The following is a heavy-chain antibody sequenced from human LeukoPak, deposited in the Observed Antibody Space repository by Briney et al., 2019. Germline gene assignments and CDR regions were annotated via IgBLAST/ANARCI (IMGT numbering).Heavy chain of an antibody. CDR1: GYTFTGYY. CDR2: ISPNTDDT. J-gene: IGHJ4*02. CDR3: AKGVNYCTNGVCYGYYFDY. V-gene: IGHV1-2*02. Sequence: ASVKVSCKASGYTFTGYYLHWVRQAPGQGLEWMGWISPNTDDTKYAQKFQDRVTMTRGTSISTAYMELSRLRSDDTAVYYCAKGVNYCTNGVCYGYYFDYWGQGTQVTVSS. D-gene: IGHD2-8*01.